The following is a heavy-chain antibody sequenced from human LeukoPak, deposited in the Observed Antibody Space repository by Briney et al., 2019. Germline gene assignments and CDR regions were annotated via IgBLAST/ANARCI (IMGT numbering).Heavy chain of an antibody. D-gene: IGHD6-6*01. CDR3: AKEVVAARRYYYYGMDV. J-gene: IGHJ6*02. V-gene: IGHV3-23*01. CDR1: GFTFSSYA. Sequence: GGSLRLSCAASGFTFSSYAMSWVRQAPGKGLEWVSAISGSGGSTYCADSVKGRFTISRDNSKNTLYLQMNSLRAEDTAVYYCAKEVVAARRYYYYGMDVWGQGTTVTVSS. CDR2: ISGSGGST.